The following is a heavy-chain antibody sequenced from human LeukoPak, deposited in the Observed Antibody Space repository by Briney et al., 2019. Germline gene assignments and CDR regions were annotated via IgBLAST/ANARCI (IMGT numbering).Heavy chain of an antibody. Sequence: MPSETLSLTCTVSGVSISSYYWSWIRQPPGKGLEWIGYIYYSGSTNYNPSLKSRVTISVDTSKNQFSLKLSSVTAADTAVYYCARAFGELHLDYWGQGTLVTVSS. J-gene: IGHJ4*02. CDR2: IYYSGST. V-gene: IGHV4-59*01. CDR1: GVSISSYY. CDR3: ARAFGELHLDY. D-gene: IGHD3-10*01.